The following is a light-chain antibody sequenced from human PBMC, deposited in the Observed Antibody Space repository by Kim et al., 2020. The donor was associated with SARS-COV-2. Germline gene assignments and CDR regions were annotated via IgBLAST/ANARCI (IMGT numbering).Light chain of an antibody. J-gene: IGLJ3*02. CDR3: QSYDSSLSGSWV. CDR1: SSNIGAGYD. Sequence: VTISGTGSSSNIGAGYDVHWYQQRPGTAPKLRIYGNSNRPSGVPDRFSGAKSGTSASLAITGLQAEDEADYYCQSYDSSLSGSWVFGGGTQLTVL. CDR2: GNS. V-gene: IGLV1-40*01.